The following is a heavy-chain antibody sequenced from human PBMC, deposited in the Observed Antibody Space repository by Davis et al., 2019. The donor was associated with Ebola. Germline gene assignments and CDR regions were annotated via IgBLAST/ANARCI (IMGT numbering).Heavy chain of an antibody. CDR3: TRENPIS. CDR2: MHHSGST. CDR1: GSSISSGYS. J-gene: IGHJ5*02. V-gene: IGHV4-38-2*02. D-gene: IGHD3-9*01. Sequence: PSETLSPTCTVLGSSISSGYSWGWIRQPPGKGLEWIGSMHHSGSTQDNPSLKSRVTMSVDMSKNQFSLKLGSVTAADTAVYYCTRENPISWGQGTLVTVSS.